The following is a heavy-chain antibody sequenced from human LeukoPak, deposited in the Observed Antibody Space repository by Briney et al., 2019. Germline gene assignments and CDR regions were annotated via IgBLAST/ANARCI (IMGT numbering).Heavy chain of an antibody. CDR2: INPNSGGT. CDR1: RYTFTGYY. J-gene: IGHJ4*02. D-gene: IGHD3-10*01. CDR3: TRAMVWFGSFDY. Sequence: GASVKVSCKASRYTFTGYYMHWVRQAPGQGLEWMGRINPNSGGTNYAQKFQGRVTMTRDTSISTAYMELSRLRSDDTAVYYCTRAMVWFGSFDYWGQGTLVTVSS. V-gene: IGHV1-2*06.